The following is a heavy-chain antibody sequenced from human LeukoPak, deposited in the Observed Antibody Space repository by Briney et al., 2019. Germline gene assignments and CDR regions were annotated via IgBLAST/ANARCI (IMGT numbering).Heavy chain of an antibody. V-gene: IGHV3-21*04. CDR2: ISSSSSYL. CDR1: GFTFSSYS. D-gene: IGHD5-12*01. J-gene: IGHJ6*03. CDR3: AKGLAGSGYDYYYYYYMDV. Sequence: GGSLRLSCAASGFTFSSYSMNWVRQAPGKGLEWVSSISSSSSYLYYADSMKGRFTISRDNAKNSLYLQMNSLRAEDTAVYYCAKGLAGSGYDYYYYYYMDVWGKGTTVTVSS.